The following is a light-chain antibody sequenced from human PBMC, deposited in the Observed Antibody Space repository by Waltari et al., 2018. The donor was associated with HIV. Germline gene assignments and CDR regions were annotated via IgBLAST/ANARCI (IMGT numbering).Light chain of an antibody. CDR3: SSYATAGTYVL. J-gene: IGLJ2*01. CDR1: SSDVGSYNL. CDR2: EVN. V-gene: IGLV2-23*02. Sequence: QSALTPPASVPGSPGQSITIPCTGTSSDVGSYNLVSWYQQHPGKSPKLMISEVNKRPSGVSNRCSGSKSGNTAYLTISVLQAEDEADYYCSSYATAGTYVLFGGGTKLTVL.